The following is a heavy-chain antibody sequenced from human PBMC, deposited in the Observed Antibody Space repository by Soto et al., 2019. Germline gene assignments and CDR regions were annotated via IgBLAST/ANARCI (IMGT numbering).Heavy chain of an antibody. CDR3: AKEPGIAAADTENWYDP. J-gene: IGHJ5*02. CDR1: GFTFSSYA. Sequence: GGSLRLSCAASGFTFSSYAMRWVRQAPGQGLERVSALSGIGGSTYYADSVKGRFTISRDNSKNTLYLQMNSLRAEDTAVYYCAKEPGIAAADTENWYDPWGQGTLVTVSS. CDR2: LSGIGGST. V-gene: IGHV3-23*01. D-gene: IGHD6-13*01.